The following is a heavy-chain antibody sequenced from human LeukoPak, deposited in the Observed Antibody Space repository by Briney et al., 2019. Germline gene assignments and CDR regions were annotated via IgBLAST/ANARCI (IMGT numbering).Heavy chain of an antibody. CDR3: AREGSSWSRDAFDI. D-gene: IGHD6-13*01. V-gene: IGHV3-53*04. CDR1: GFTVSSNY. J-gene: IGHJ3*02. CDR2: IYSGGST. Sequence: GGSLRLSCAASGFTVSSNYMSWVRQAPGKGLERVSVIYSGGSTYYADSVKGRFTISRHNSKNTLYLQMNSLRAEDTAVYYCAREGSSWSRDAFDIWGQGTMVTVSS.